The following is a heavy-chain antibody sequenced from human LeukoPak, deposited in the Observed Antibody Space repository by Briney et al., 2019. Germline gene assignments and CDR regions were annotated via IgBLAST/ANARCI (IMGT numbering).Heavy chain of an antibody. Sequence: SETLSLTCTVSGGSISSYYWSWIRQPPGKGLEWIGYIYYSGSANYNPSLKSRVTISVDTSKNQFSLKLSSVTAADTAVYYCARLGHDYVWGSYRYTAAFDIWGQGTMVTVSS. J-gene: IGHJ3*02. V-gene: IGHV4-59*08. CDR3: ARLGHDYVWGSYRYTAAFDI. CDR1: GGSISSYY. D-gene: IGHD3-16*02. CDR2: IYYSGSA.